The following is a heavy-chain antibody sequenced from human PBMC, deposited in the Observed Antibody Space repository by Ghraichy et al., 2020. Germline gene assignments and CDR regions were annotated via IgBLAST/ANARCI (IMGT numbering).Heavy chain of an antibody. J-gene: IGHJ6*02. CDR3: ARDMRYYGSGTYLLHGMDV. Sequence: SETLSLTCTVSGGSISNSNWWSCVRQPPGEELEWIGDIYHTGSTDFNPSLKSRVTISVDKSKNYFSLKVTSVTAADTAVYYCARDMRYYGSGTYLLHGMDVWGQGTTVTVSS. D-gene: IGHD3-10*01. CDR1: GGSISNSNW. CDR2: IYHTGST. V-gene: IGHV4-4*02.